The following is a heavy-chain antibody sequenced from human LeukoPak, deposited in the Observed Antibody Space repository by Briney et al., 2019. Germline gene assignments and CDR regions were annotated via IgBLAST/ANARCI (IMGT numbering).Heavy chain of an antibody. J-gene: IGHJ4*02. CDR1: GGSITNANY. Sequence: KPSETLSLTCTVSGGSITNANYWGWIRQPPGKGLEWIGNIYYSGSTYYNPSLKSRVTLSVDTSKNQFSLKLTSVTAADTAVYYCARDRHYDTSGADYWGQGTLVTVSS. D-gene: IGHD3-22*01. CDR2: IYYSGST. V-gene: IGHV4-39*07. CDR3: ARDRHYDTSGADY.